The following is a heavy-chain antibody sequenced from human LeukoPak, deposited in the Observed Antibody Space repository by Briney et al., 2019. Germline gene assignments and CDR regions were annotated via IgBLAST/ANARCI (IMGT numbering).Heavy chain of an antibody. D-gene: IGHD6-19*01. V-gene: IGHV3-20*04. CDR1: GFTFDDYG. CDR3: ARDGIAVAGVYYFDY. J-gene: IGHJ4*02. Sequence: GGSLRLSCAASGFTFDDYGMSWVRQAPGKGLEWVSGINWNGGSTGYADSVKGRFTISRDDAKNSLYLQMNSLRAEDTALYYCARDGIAVAGVYYFDYWGQETLVTVSS. CDR2: INWNGGST.